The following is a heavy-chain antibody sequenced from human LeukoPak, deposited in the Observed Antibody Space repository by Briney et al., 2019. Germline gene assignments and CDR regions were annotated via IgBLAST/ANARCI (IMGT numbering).Heavy chain of an antibody. CDR1: GFTFSSYA. J-gene: IGHJ4*02. CDR2: ISGSGSST. CDR3: AIDPNWGTHS. D-gene: IGHD7-27*01. V-gene: IGHV3-23*01. Sequence: GGSLRLSCAASGFTFSSYAMSWVRQAPGKGLEWVSGISGSGSSTYYADSVKGRFTISRDNSKNTLYLQMNSLRAEDTAVYYCAIDPNWGTHSWGQGVLVTVSS.